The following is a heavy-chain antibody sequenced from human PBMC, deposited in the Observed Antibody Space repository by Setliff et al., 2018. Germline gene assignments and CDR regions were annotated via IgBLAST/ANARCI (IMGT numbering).Heavy chain of an antibody. D-gene: IGHD4-4*01. CDR2: IYYAGST. Sequence: PSETLSLTCAVYGGSFSGYYWSWIRQPPGKGLEWIGCIYYAGSTNYNPSLKSRVTISVDTSKNQFSLKLSSVTAADTAVYYCARADSNTYYYYYYMDVWGKGTTVTVSS. CDR3: ARADSNTYYYYYYMDV. V-gene: IGHV4-59*08. J-gene: IGHJ6*03. CDR1: GGSFSGYY.